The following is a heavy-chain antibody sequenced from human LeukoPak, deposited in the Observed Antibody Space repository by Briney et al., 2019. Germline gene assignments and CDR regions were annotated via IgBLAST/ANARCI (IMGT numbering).Heavy chain of an antibody. J-gene: IGHJ4*02. V-gene: IGHV3-49*03. CDR2: IRTKAHGGTA. CDR1: GFTFSDYA. D-gene: IGHD3-22*01. CDR3: TRVTYYYDNSGYFHFDS. Sequence: GGSLRLSCTASGFTFSDYAMSWFRQAPGKGLDWVGFIRTKAHGGTAEYAASVKDRFTISRDDSKSIAHLQMNSLKIEDTAVYFCTRVTYYYDNSGYFHFDSWGQGSLVTVSS.